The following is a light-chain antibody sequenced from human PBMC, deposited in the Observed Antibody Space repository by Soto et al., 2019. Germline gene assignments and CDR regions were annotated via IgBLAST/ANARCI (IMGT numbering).Light chain of an antibody. CDR1: QSFSGW. CDR2: EAS. CDR3: QHYDTYSGT. Sequence: DIQMTQSPPTLSASVGDRVTITCRASQSFSGWLAWYQQKPGKAPKLLIYEASSLVSGVPSRFSGSGSGTEFTLTIGSLQPDDFATYYCQHYDTYSGTFGQGTKVEIK. J-gene: IGKJ1*01. V-gene: IGKV1-5*01.